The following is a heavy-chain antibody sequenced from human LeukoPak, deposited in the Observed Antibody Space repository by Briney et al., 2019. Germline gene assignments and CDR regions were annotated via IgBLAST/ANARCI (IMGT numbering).Heavy chain of an antibody. CDR2: ISSSGSTI. Sequence: GGSLTLSCGASGFTFSSYEMNCVRQAPGKGLEWVSYISSSGSTIYYSDSVKGRFTISRDNAKNSLYLQMNSLRAEDTAVYYCARVGYSYGLDYFDYWGQGNLVTVSS. D-gene: IGHD5-18*01. J-gene: IGHJ4*02. V-gene: IGHV3-48*03. CDR1: GFTFSSYE. CDR3: ARVGYSYGLDYFDY.